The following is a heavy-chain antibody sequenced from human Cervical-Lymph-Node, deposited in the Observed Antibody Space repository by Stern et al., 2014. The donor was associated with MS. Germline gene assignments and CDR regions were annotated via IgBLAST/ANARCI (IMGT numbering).Heavy chain of an antibody. V-gene: IGHV5-51*03. CDR2: IYPGDSDV. CDR3: ARHFASGHNGHDWHFDV. CDR1: EDSFTNYW. Sequence: VQLVQSGAETRKPGESLKIACSGSEDSFTNYWIAWVRQMPGKGLEWMGIIYPGDSDVIYSPSFQGQVTFSADRSTNPAYRQWSRLKVSDSAVYYCARHFASGHNGHDWHFDVWGQGTLVTVSS. J-gene: IGHJ4*02. D-gene: IGHD5-12*01.